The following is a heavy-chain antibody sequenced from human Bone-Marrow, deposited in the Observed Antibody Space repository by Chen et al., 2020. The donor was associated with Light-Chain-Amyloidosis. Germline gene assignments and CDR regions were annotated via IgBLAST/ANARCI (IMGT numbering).Heavy chain of an antibody. CDR3: ARRRDGYNFDY. V-gene: IGHV5-51*01. CDR1: GYTFPNYW. Sequence: EVQLEQSGPEVKKPGESLKISCKGSGYTFPNYWIGWVRQMPGKGLEWMGVIYSDDSDARYSPSFEGQVTISADKSITTAYLQWRILKASDTAMYYCARRRDGYNFDYWGQGTLVTVAS. D-gene: IGHD5-12*01. CDR2: IYSDDSDA. J-gene: IGHJ4*02.